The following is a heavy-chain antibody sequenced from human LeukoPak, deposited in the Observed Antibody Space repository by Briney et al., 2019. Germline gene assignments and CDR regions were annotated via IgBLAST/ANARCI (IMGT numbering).Heavy chain of an antibody. V-gene: IGHV3-23*01. CDR3: AKGEYNWNRFDY. D-gene: IGHD1-20*01. CDR1: GFTFSSYA. J-gene: IGHJ4*02. CDR2: ISGSGGST. Sequence: GGSLRLSCAASGFTFSSYAMSWVRQAPGRGLEWVSAISGSGGSTYYADSVKGRFTISRDNSKNTLYLQMNSLRAEDTAVYYCAKGEYNWNRFDYWGQGTLVTVSS.